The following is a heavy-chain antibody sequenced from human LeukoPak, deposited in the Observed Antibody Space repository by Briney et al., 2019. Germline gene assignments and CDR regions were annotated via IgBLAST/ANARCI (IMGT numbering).Heavy chain of an antibody. D-gene: IGHD4-17*01. CDR1: GYTLTALA. J-gene: IGHJ4*02. Sequence: GASVEVSCKVSGYTLTALALHWVRQAPGKGLEWIGGFDSEEYDTIYAQKFQGRVTMTEDTSTDTAYMELSSLSFEDAAVYYCATLEPEPGDFGGLAYWGQGTLVTVSS. V-gene: IGHV1-24*01. CDR3: ATLEPEPGDFGGLAY. CDR2: FDSEEYDT.